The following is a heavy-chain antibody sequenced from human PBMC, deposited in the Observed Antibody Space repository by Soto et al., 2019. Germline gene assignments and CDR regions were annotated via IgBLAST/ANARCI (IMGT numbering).Heavy chain of an antibody. CDR2: INPGGTIT. J-gene: IGHJ4*02. D-gene: IGHD2-8*01. Sequence: EEQLVESGGGLVQPGGSLRLSCAASGFTFSSYWMHWVRQAPGKGLVWVSRINPGGTITDYADSVKGRFTISRDNAKNTVYLHVNSLRGDDTAEYFCARVPIGKYGVWNYWGQGSLVTVSS. CDR1: GFTFSSYW. V-gene: IGHV3-74*01. CDR3: ARVPIGKYGVWNY.